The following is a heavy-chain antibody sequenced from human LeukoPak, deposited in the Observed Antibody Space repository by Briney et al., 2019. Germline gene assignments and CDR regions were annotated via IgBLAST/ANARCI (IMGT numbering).Heavy chain of an antibody. J-gene: IGHJ6*02. V-gene: IGHV1-8*02. CDR1: GYTFTSYD. CDR2: MNPNSGNT. CDR3: AREGTPYYYDSSHYYGMDV. Sequence: ASVKVSCKASGYTFTSYDINWVRQATGQGLEWMGWMNPNSGNTGYAQKLQGRVTMTTDTSTSTAYMELRSLRSDDTAVYYCAREGTPYYYDSSHYYGMDVWGQGTTVTVSS. D-gene: IGHD3-22*01.